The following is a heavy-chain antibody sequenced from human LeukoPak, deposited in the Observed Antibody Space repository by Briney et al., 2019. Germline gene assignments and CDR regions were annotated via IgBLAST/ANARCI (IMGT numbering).Heavy chain of an antibody. D-gene: IGHD6-19*01. Sequence: SVKVSCKASGGTFSSYAISWVRQAPGQGLEWMGGIIPIFGTANYAQKFQGRVTITTDESTSTAYMELSSLRSEDTAVYYCARAIGIAVAGTYYYFYMDVWGKGTTVTVSS. J-gene: IGHJ6*03. CDR2: IIPIFGTA. V-gene: IGHV1-69*05. CDR3: ARAIGIAVAGTYYYFYMDV. CDR1: GGTFSSYA.